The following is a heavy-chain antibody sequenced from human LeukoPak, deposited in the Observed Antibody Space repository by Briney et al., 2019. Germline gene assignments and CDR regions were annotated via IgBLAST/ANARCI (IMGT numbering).Heavy chain of an antibody. CDR3: ARDGGTYYYGI. D-gene: IGHD3-10*01. CDR1: GFTFGSYS. J-gene: IGHJ3*02. V-gene: IGHV3-21*01. Sequence: GGSLRLSCAASGFTFGSYSMNWVRQAPGKGLEWVSSISSSSSYIYYADSVKGRFTISRDNAKNSLYLQMNSLRAEDTAVYYCARDGGTYYYGIWGQGTMVTVSS. CDR2: ISSSSSYI.